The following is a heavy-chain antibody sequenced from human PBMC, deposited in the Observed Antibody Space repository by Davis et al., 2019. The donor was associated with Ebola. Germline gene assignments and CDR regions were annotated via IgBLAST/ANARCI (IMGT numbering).Heavy chain of an antibody. V-gene: IGHV4-4*02. J-gene: IGHJ5*02. CDR1: GGSISSSNW. CDR2: IYHSGST. D-gene: IGHD3-10*01. Sequence: GSLRLSCAVSGGSISSSNWWSWVRQPPGKGLEWIGEIYHSGSTNYHPSLKSRVTISVDKSKNQFSLKLSSVTAADTAVYYCARDEALITMVRGVIITSRWFDPWGQGTLVTVSS. CDR3: ARDEALITMVRGVIITSRWFDP.